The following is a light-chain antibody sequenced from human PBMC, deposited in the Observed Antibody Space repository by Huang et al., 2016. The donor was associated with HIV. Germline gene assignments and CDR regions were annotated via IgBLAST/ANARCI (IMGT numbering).Light chain of an antibody. CDR1: QSVSGSY. CDR2: GAS. V-gene: IGKV3-20*01. Sequence: EIVLTQSPGTPSLSPGERATLSCRASQSVSGSYLAWYQQKPGQAPRLLIYGASSRAAGIPDRFSGSGSGTDFTLTINRLEPEDFAVYYCQQYNSSPGTFGQGSKVDIK. J-gene: IGKJ1*01. CDR3: QQYNSSPGT.